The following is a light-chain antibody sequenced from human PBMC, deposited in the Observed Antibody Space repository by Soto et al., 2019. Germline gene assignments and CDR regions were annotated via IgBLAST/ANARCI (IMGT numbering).Light chain of an antibody. CDR1: SSDIGAYNY. Sequence: QSVLTQPRSVSGSPGQSVTISCTGTSSDIGAYNYVSWYQQHPGKVPKLILYDVNKRPSGVPDRFSGSKSGNTASLTISGLQADDGADYYCCSYAGAYIYVFATGTKVTVL. J-gene: IGLJ1*01. V-gene: IGLV2-11*01. CDR3: CSYAGAYIYV. CDR2: DVN.